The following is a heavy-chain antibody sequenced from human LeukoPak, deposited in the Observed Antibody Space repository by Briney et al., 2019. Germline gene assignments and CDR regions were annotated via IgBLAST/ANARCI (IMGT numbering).Heavy chain of an antibody. J-gene: IGHJ4*02. CDR1: GFTFSSTW. Sequence: GGSLRLSCAASGFTFSSTWMTWVRQAPGKGLEWVGRIKSKTDGGTAEYAAPVKGRFTISRDDSQKTMYMQMNSLRPEDTAVYYCTTAPDSMDCWGQGTLVTVSS. D-gene: IGHD3-3*01. V-gene: IGHV3-15*01. CDR2: IKSKTDGGTA. CDR3: TTAPDSMDC.